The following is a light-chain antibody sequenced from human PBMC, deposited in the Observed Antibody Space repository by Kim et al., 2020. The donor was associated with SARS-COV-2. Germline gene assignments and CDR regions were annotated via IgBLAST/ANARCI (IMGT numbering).Light chain of an antibody. V-gene: IGKV1-5*03. CDR1: QSVDGW. J-gene: IGKJ1*01. CDR2: QAS. CDR3: KQYETYWT. Sequence: DIQMTQSPSTLSAFVGDRVTMTCRASQSVDGWLAWYQQKPGKAPRLLIYQASKLASGAPSRFSGSGSGTDFTLTVSNLQSDDSAVYYCKQYETYWTFGPGTRVEIK.